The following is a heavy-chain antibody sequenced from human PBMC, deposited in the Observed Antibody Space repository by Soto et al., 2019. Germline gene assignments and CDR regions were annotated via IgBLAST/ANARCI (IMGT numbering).Heavy chain of an antibody. CDR2: INSDGSST. CDR3: ARREYSGYDLDY. D-gene: IGHD5-12*01. Sequence: PGGSLRLSCAASGFTFSSYWMHWVRQAPGKGLVWVARINSDGSSTSYADSVKGRFTISRDNSKNTLYLQMNSLRAEDTAVYYCARREYSGYDLDYWGQGTLVTVSS. CDR1: GFTFSSYW. J-gene: IGHJ4*02. V-gene: IGHV3-74*01.